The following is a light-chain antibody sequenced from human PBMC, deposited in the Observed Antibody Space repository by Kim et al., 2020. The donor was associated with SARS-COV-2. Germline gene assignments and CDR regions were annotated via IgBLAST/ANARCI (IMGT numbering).Light chain of an antibody. J-gene: IGLJ2*01. Sequence: SVSPGQTASINCSGDKLGDKYACWYQQKPGQSPVLVIYQDSKRPSGIPERFSGSNSGNTVTLTISGTQAMDEADYYCQAWDSSTVVFGGGTQLTVL. CDR1: KLGDKY. CDR2: QDS. V-gene: IGLV3-1*01. CDR3: QAWDSSTVV.